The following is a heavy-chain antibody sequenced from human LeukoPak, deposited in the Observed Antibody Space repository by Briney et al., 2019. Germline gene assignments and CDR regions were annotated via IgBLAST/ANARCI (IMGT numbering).Heavy chain of an antibody. D-gene: IGHD6-13*01. J-gene: IGHJ4*02. V-gene: IGHV3-30*02. CDR2: IRYDGSNK. Sequence: GGSLRLSCAASGFTFSSYAMSWVRQAPGKGLEWVAFIRYDGSNKYYADSVKGRFTISRDNSKNTLYLQMNSLRAEDTAVYYCAKDPYSSSWYDGLGYWGQGTLVTVSS. CDR3: AKDPYSSSWYDGLGY. CDR1: GFTFSSYA.